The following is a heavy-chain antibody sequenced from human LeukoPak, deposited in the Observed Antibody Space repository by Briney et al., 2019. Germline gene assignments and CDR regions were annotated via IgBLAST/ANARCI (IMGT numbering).Heavy chain of an antibody. Sequence: ASVKVSCKASGYTFTSYYMHWVRQAPGQGLEWMGIINPSGGSTSYAQKFQGRVTMTRDTSTSTVYMELSSLRSEDTAVYYCARAFDDYVRDSFHMGVWGKGTTVTISS. CDR1: GYTFTSYY. CDR3: ARAFDDYVRDSFHMGV. D-gene: IGHD3-16*01. J-gene: IGHJ6*03. CDR2: INPSGGST. V-gene: IGHV1-46*01.